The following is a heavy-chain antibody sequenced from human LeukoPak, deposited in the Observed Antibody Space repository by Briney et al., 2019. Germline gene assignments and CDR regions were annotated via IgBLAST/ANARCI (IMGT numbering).Heavy chain of an antibody. D-gene: IGHD3-10*01. Sequence: GESLKISCNGSGYSFTNYWIGWVRQMPGKGLEWMGIIYLGDSVTRYSPSFQGQVTISADKSISTAYLQWSSLKASDTAIYYCARRPYGSGVPYGMDVWGQGTTVTVPS. CDR2: IYLGDSVT. CDR3: ARRPYGSGVPYGMDV. J-gene: IGHJ6*02. V-gene: IGHV5-51*01. CDR1: GYSFTNYW.